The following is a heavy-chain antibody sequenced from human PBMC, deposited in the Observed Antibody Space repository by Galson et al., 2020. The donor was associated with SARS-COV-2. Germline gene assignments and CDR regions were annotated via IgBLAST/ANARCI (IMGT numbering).Heavy chain of an antibody. Sequence: SQASETLSLTCGASGGSLSGYYWNWIRQAPGKGLEWIAGINHGGSTNYNPSLESRVTISIDPFQSQFYLQLISVTAADTAIYYCSRARVRVRGYSFFDPWGQGTLVSVSS. CDR2: INHGGST. J-gene: IGHJ5*02. CDR1: GGSLSGYY. CDR3: SRARVRVRGYSFFDP. V-gene: IGHV4-34*01. D-gene: IGHD3-10*01.